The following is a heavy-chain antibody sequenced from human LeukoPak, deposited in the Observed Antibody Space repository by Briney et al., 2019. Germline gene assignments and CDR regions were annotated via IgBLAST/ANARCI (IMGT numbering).Heavy chain of an antibody. CDR3: AKDSLEDSEH. CDR2: IRHDGSNK. J-gene: IGHJ1*01. CDR1: GFIFSTFG. Sequence: GGSLRLSCAAYGFIFSTFGMYWVRQAPGKGLEGVAFIRHDGSNKDYALSVKGRSTIYRDNSKNTVYLHMHSLSAADTGVFSGAKDSLEDSEHW. V-gene: IGHV3-30*02. D-gene: IGHD1-26*01.